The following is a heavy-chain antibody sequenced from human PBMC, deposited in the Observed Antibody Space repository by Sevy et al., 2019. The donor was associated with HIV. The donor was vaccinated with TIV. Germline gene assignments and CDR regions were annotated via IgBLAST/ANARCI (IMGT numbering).Heavy chain of an antibody. CDR3: TRSDYGDFLFDH. J-gene: IGHJ4*02. Sequence: SETLSLTCTVSGGSISSGDYYWSWIRQPAGKEMQWIGCIHTSWSTNYAPSLKSRVTISFSSSKNQFSLKLDSVTAADTAVYYCTRSDYGDFLFDHWGQGTQVTVSS. CDR2: IHTSWST. CDR1: GGSISSGDYY. D-gene: IGHD4-17*01. V-gene: IGHV4-61*02.